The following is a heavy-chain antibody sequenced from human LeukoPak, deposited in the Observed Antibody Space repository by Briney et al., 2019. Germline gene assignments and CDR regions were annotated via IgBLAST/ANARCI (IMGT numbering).Heavy chain of an antibody. Sequence: SGTLSLTCAVYGGSFSGYYWSWIRQPPGKGLEWIGEINHSGSTNYNPSLKSRVTISVDTSKNQFSLKLSSVTAADTAVYYCARGLSWFGELYFDYWGQGTLVTVSS. D-gene: IGHD3-10*01. J-gene: IGHJ4*02. CDR3: ARGLSWFGELYFDY. CDR1: GGSFSGYY. CDR2: INHSGST. V-gene: IGHV4-34*01.